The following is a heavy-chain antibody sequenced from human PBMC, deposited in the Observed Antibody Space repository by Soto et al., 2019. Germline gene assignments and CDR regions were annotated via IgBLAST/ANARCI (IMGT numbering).Heavy chain of an antibody. CDR3: AKDRVAAAGPTPRGNWFDP. D-gene: IGHD6-13*01. CDR1: GFTFSPYA. Sequence: PGGSLRLSCAASGFTFSPYAMSWVRQAPGKGLEWVSAISGSGGSTYYADSVKGRFTISRDNSKNTLYLQMNSLRAEDTAVYYCAKDRVAAAGPTPRGNWFDPWGQGTLVTVSS. J-gene: IGHJ5*02. V-gene: IGHV3-23*01. CDR2: ISGSGGST.